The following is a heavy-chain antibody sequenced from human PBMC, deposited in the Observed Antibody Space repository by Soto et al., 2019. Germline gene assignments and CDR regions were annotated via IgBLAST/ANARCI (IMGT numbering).Heavy chain of an antibody. CDR1: GFTFSSYG. Sequence: QVQLVESGGGVVQPGRSLSLSCAASGFTFSSYGMHWVRQAPGKGLEWVAVISYDGRNKYYAESVKGRLTISRDNSKNTLERQMNSLRAEDTAVYYCAKDAGSYTYYYYGMDVWGQGTTVTVSS. V-gene: IGHV3-30*18. J-gene: IGHJ6*02. D-gene: IGHD3-10*01. CDR2: ISYDGRNK. CDR3: AKDAGSYTYYYYGMDV.